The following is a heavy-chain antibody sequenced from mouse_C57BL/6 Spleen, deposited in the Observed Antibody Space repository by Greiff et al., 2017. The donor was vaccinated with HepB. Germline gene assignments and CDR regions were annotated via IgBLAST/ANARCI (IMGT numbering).Heavy chain of an antibody. V-gene: IGHV1-55*01. CDR1: GYTFTSYW. CDR3: ARSPYGSSPFDY. J-gene: IGHJ2*01. D-gene: IGHD1-1*01. Sequence: VQLQQPRAELVKPGASVKMSCKASGYTFTSYWITWVKQRPGQGLEWIGDIYPGSGSTNYNEKFKSKATLTVDTSSSTAYMQLSSLTSEDSAVYYCARSPYGSSPFDYWGQGTTLTVSS. CDR2: IYPGSGST.